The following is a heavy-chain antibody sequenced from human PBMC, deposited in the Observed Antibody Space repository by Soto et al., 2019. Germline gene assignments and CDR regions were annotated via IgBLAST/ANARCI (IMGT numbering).Heavy chain of an antibody. CDR3: ARGEAPDWVRGYGMDV. V-gene: IGHV4-34*01. CDR1: GGSFSGYY. Sequence: PSETLSLTCAVYGGSFSGYYWSWIRQPPGKGLEWIGEINHSGSTNYNPSLKSRVTISVDTSKNQFSLKLSSVTAADTAVYYCARGEAPDWVRGYGMDVWGQGTTVTVS. CDR2: INHSGST. J-gene: IGHJ6*02. D-gene: IGHD3-10*01.